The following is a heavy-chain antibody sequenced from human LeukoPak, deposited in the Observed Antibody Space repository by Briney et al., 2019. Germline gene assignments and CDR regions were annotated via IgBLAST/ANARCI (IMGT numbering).Heavy chain of an antibody. V-gene: IGHV3-64*01. J-gene: IGHJ6*02. CDR3: ARAGDIVATIPRTYYYYGMDV. CDR2: ISSNGGST. CDR1: GFTFSSYA. D-gene: IGHD5-12*01. Sequence: GRSLRLSCAASGFTFSSYAMHWVRQAPGKGLEYVSAISSNGGSTYYANSVKGRFTISRDNSKNTLYLQMGSLRAEDMAVYYCARAGDIVATIPRTYYYYGMDVWGQGTTVTVSS.